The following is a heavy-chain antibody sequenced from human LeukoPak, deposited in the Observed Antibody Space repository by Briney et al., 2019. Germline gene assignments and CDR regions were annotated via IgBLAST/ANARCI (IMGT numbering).Heavy chain of an antibody. CDR1: GFTVSTNY. J-gene: IGHJ4*02. CDR3: VKMQGYFDY. Sequence: GGSLRLSCAASGFTVSTNYMSWVRQAPGKGLEWVSAITSSGETTYYADSVKGRFTISRDNSKNMVYLQMNSLRAEDAATYYCVKMQGYFDYWGQGSLVTVSS. CDR2: ITSSGETT. V-gene: IGHV3-23*01.